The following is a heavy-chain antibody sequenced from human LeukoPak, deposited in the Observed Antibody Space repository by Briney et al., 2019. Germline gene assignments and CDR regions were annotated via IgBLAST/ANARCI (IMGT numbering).Heavy chain of an antibody. V-gene: IGHV4-59*01. CDR1: GGSISNYY. J-gene: IGHJ4*02. CDR3: ARDRSRAPHCTSTSCPPFPQYYFDY. D-gene: IGHD2-2*01. CDR2: IYSSGST. Sequence: SETLSLTCTVSGGSISNYYWSWIQQPPGKGLVWIGYIYSSGSTNYNPSLKSRVTISVDTSKNQFSLKLDSVTAADTAVYYCARDRSRAPHCTSTSCPPFPQYYFDYWGQGTLVTVSS.